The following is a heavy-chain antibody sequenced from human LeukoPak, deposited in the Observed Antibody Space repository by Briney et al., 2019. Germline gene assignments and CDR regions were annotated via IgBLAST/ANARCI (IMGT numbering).Heavy chain of an antibody. D-gene: IGHD6-19*01. V-gene: IGHV1-69*04. CDR1: GGTFSSHA. Sequence: SVKVSCKASGGTFSSHAISWVRQAPGQGLEWMGRIIPILGIANYAQKFQGRVTITADKSTSTAYMELSSLRSEDTAVYYCARGPGAVAGTSDSAEYFQHWGQGTLVTVSS. J-gene: IGHJ1*01. CDR3: ARGPGAVAGTSDSAEYFQH. CDR2: IIPILGIA.